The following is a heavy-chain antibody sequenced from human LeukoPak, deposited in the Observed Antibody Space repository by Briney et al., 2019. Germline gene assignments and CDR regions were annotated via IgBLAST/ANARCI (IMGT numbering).Heavy chain of an antibody. Sequence: PGGSLRLSCAASGFTFRDYWIHWVRQAPGKGLVWVGRIDNDGSDTIYADSVKGRFTVSRDNAKNTLFLQMNSLRAEDTAVYFCARGGFSRGFDVWGQGTVVTVSS. D-gene: IGHD5-12*01. CDR1: GFTFRDYW. J-gene: IGHJ3*01. V-gene: IGHV3-74*01. CDR2: IDNDGSDT. CDR3: ARGGFSRGFDV.